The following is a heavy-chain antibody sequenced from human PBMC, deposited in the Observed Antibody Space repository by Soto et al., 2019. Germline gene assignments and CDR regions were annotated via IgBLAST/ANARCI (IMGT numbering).Heavy chain of an antibody. CDR3: ARVGYFGESYYYYYYMDV. V-gene: IGHV3-21*01. D-gene: IGHD3-10*01. J-gene: IGHJ6*03. Sequence: GGSLRLSCAASGFTFSSYSMNWVRQAPGKGLEWVSSISSSSSYIYYADSVKGRFTISRDNAKNSLYLQMNSLRAEDTAVYYCARVGYFGESYYYYYYMDVWGKGTTVNVSS. CDR2: ISSSSSYI. CDR1: GFTFSSYS.